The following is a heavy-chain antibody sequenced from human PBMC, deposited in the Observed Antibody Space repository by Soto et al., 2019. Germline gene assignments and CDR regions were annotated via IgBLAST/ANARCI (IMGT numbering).Heavy chain of an antibody. CDR1: RFTFSSYA. CDR3: AKDAVPARIVVVTAIDY. D-gene: IGHD2-21*02. CDR2: ISGSGGST. Sequence: GGSLRLSCAASRFTFSSYAMSWVRQAPGKGLEWVSAISGSGGSTYYADSVKGRFTISRDNSKNTLYLQMNSLRAEDTAVYYCAKDAVPARIVVVTAIDYWGQGTLVTVS. J-gene: IGHJ4*02. V-gene: IGHV3-23*01.